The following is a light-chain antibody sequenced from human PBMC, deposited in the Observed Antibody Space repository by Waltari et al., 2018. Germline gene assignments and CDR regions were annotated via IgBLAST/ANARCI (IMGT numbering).Light chain of an antibody. CDR3: CSYADTSTYV. J-gene: IGLJ1*01. CDR1: SSDVGNYNY. CDR2: DVY. V-gene: IGLV2-11*01. Sequence: QSALTQPRSVSGSPGQSVTISCTGTSSDVGNYNYVSWYQQHPGKAPKVIIYDVYKRPSGVPDRFSGSKSGNTASLTISGLQAEDGADYYCCSYADTSTYVFGTGTQVLV.